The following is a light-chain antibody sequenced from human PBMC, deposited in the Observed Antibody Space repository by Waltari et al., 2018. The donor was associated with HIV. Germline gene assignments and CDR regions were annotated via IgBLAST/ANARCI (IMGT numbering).Light chain of an antibody. Sequence: SYVLTQPPSVSVAPGQTARITCGGNNIGSKSVHWYQQKPGQAPVLVVYDDSDRPSGSPGRFAGSNSANTATLTISRVEAGEEADYHCQVWDSSSDHVLFGGGTKVTVL. CDR3: QVWDSSSDHVL. CDR2: DDS. CDR1: NIGSKS. J-gene: IGLJ2*01. V-gene: IGLV3-21*02.